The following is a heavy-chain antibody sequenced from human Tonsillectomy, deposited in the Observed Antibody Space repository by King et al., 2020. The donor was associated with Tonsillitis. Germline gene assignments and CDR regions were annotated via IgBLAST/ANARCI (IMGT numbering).Heavy chain of an antibody. CDR1: GYNFTTYW. CDR2: IYPGDSDT. J-gene: IGHJ3*02. CDR3: ARPRSGWANDAFDI. Sequence: LQLVQSGAEVKKPGDSLKISCKGSGYNFTTYWLDRVRQMPGKGLEWMGIIYPGDSDTRYSPSFQGQVTISADKSITTAYLQWSSLKASDTAIYYCARPRSGWANDAFDIWGQGTMVTVSS. D-gene: IGHD6-19*01. V-gene: IGHV5-51*03.